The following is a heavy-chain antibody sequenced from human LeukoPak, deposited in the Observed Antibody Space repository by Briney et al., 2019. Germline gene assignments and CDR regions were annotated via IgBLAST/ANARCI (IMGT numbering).Heavy chain of an antibody. CDR3: ATFSTSSGWFLGY. CDR2: IFYSGST. CDR1: GGSISSGGYF. J-gene: IGHJ4*02. V-gene: IGHV4-39*01. Sequence: PSETLSLTCTVSGGSISSGGYFWGWIRQPPGQGLVWVGSIFYSGSTYYNPSLKSRVTISVDTSKNQFSLKLTSVTAADTAVYYCATFSTSSGWFLGYWGQGTLVTVSS. D-gene: IGHD6-19*01.